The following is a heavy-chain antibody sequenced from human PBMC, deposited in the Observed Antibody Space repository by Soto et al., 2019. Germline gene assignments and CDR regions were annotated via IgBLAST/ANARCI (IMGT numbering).Heavy chain of an antibody. Sequence: PGESLKISCKGSGYTFTGYYMHWVRQAPGQGLEWMGWINPNSGGTNYAQKFQGWVTMTRDTSISTAYMELSRLRSDDTAVYYCARDALVGAKEAAFDIWGQGAMVTVSS. J-gene: IGHJ3*02. CDR1: GYTFTGYY. CDR3: ARDALVGAKEAAFDI. D-gene: IGHD1-26*01. CDR2: INPNSGGT. V-gene: IGHV1-2*04.